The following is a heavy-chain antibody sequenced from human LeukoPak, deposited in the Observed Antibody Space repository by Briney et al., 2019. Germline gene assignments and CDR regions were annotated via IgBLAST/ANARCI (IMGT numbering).Heavy chain of an antibody. CDR2: IWNDGSNI. D-gene: IGHD3-22*01. V-gene: IGHV3-33*01. J-gene: IGHJ4*02. Sequence: GGSLRLSCAASGFIFSIYGMHWVRQAPGKGLEWVGVIWNDGSNIYYADSVKGRFTISRDNSKNTLYLQMNSLRAEDTAVYYCARANYYDSSGYYDYWGQGTLVTVSS. CDR3: ARANYYDSSGYYDY. CDR1: GFIFSIYG.